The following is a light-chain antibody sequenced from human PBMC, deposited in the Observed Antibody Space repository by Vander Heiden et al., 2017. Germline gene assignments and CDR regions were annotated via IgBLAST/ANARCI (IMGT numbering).Light chain of an antibody. CDR1: SGLNVGTYR. CDR2: YKLDFDK. CDR3: RIGNSSAWV. V-gene: IGLV5-45*02. J-gene: IGLJ3*02. Sequence: QAVLTQPSSLSASPGASASLTCTLRSGLNVGTYRIYWYQQKPGSPPQDPPRYKLDFDKKKGSGVPGRFSGSKDASATAGILPIAGGQAEDEDDYYCRIGNSSAWVFGGGTKLTVL.